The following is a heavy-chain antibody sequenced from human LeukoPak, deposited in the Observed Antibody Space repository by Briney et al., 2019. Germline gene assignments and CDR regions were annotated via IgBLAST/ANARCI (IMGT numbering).Heavy chain of an antibody. J-gene: IGHJ2*01. D-gene: IGHD2-15*01. V-gene: IGHV4-39*07. CDR1: GGSIISGGSY. CDR2: VYYSGIS. Sequence: PSETLSLTCTVSGGSIISGGSYWGWIRQPPGKGLEWIGSVYYSGISYYNPSLRSRVSISVDTSKNQFSLRLSAVTAADTAVYYCSRRDCSQSNCFYWYFDVWGRGTLLTVSS. CDR3: SRRDCSQSNCFYWYFDV.